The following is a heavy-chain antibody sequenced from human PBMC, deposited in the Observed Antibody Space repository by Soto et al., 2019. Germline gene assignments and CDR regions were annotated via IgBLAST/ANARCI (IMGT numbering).Heavy chain of an antibody. Sequence: SVKVSCKASGGTFSSYTISWVRQAPGQGLEWMGRIIPILGIANYAQKFQGRVTITADKSTSTAYMELSSLRSEDTAVYYCARSDCSGGSCYRSAFDIWGQGTMVTVSS. CDR1: GGTFSSYT. D-gene: IGHD2-15*01. V-gene: IGHV1-69*02. CDR3: ARSDCSGGSCYRSAFDI. J-gene: IGHJ3*02. CDR2: IIPILGIA.